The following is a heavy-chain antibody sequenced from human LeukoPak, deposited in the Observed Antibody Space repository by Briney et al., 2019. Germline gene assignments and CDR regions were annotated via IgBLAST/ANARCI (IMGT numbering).Heavy chain of an antibody. J-gene: IGHJ3*02. CDR2: IYTSGST. V-gene: IGHV4-4*07. D-gene: IGHD2-2*01. CDR3: AREVFADVVVPAATDAFDI. CDR1: GGSISSYY. Sequence: SETLSLTCTVSGGSISSYYWSWIRQPAGKGLEWIGRIYTSGSTNYNPSLKSRVTMSVDTSKNQFSLKLSSVTAADTAVYYCAREVFADVVVPAATDAFDIWGQGTMVTVSS.